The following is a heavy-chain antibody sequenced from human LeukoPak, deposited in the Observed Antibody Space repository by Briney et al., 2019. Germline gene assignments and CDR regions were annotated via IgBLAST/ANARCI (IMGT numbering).Heavy chain of an antibody. Sequence: SETLSLTCAVSGFSISSASYSWSWIRQPPGEGLEWIGYFHHSGSTSYNPSLESRVTISGDRSANQFSLHLSSGTAADTAVYYCVRGGGLPNCGGDCPPDTWGQGKMVTVSS. CDR1: GFSISSASYS. J-gene: IGHJ3*02. CDR3: VRGGGLPNCGGDCPPDT. V-gene: IGHV4-30-2*01. D-gene: IGHD2-21*02. CDR2: FHHSGST.